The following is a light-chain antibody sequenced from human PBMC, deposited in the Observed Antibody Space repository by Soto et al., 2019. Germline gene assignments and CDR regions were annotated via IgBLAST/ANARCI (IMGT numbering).Light chain of an antibody. CDR1: SSDVGSYNL. V-gene: IGLV2-23*01. Sequence: QSVLTQPRSVSGSPGQSITISCTGTSSDVGSYNLVSWYQQHPGKAPKLMIYEGSKRPSGVSNRFSGSKSGNTASLTISGLQAEDEADYYCCSYAGSSTPVVFGGGTKLTVL. CDR2: EGS. J-gene: IGLJ2*01. CDR3: CSYAGSSTPVV.